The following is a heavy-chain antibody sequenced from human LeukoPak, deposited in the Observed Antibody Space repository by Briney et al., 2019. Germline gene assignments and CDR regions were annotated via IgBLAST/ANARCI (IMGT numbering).Heavy chain of an antibody. V-gene: IGHV3-74*01. D-gene: IGHD3-16*01. CDR2: INTDGSRT. CDR1: GFTFSGYW. J-gene: IGHJ5*02. Sequence: PGGSLRLSCVASGFTFSGYWMHWVRQAPGKGLVWVSRINTDGSRTSYADSVKGRFTISRDNAKNTVHLQMNSLRAEDTALYYCARVPQGEYNWFDPWGQGTLVTVSS. CDR3: ARVPQGEYNWFDP.